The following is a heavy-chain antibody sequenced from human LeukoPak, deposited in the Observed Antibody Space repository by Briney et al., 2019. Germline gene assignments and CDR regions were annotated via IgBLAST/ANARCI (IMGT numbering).Heavy chain of an antibody. Sequence: GSLRLSCAASGFTFSSYSMNWVRQAPGKGLEWVSSISSSSSYIYYADSVKGRFTISRDNAKNSLYLQMNSLRAEDTAVYYCAKEGNSSGLDYWGQGTLVTVSS. CDR1: GFTFSSYS. CDR3: AKEGNSSGLDY. V-gene: IGHV3-21*01. J-gene: IGHJ4*02. D-gene: IGHD6-19*01. CDR2: ISSSSSYI.